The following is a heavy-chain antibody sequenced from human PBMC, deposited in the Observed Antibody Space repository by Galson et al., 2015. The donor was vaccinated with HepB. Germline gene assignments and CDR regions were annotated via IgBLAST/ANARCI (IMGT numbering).Heavy chain of an antibody. CDR3: ARDLRRPRDTWIQLWVLYGVDV. Sequence: SLRLSCAASGFTFSTYSMNWVRQAPGKGLEWVSSISSSSSYIYYADSVKGRFTISRDNAKNSLYLQMNSLRDEDTAVYYCARDLRRPRDTWIQLWVLYGVDVWGQGTTVTVSS. CDR1: GFTFSTYS. D-gene: IGHD5-18*01. V-gene: IGHV3-21*01. CDR2: ISSSSSYI. J-gene: IGHJ6*02.